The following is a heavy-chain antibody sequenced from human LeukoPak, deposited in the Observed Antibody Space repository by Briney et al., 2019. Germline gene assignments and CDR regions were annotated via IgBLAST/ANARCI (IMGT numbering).Heavy chain of an antibody. Sequence: SETLSLTCTVSGGSISSSDYYWGWIRQPPGKGLEWIGNIYYTGSSSYNSSLKSRVTISVDTSKNQFSLQLSSVTAADTAVYYCARENYCTNGVCWAFDPWGQGALVTVSS. CDR2: IYYTGSS. CDR3: ARENYCTNGVCWAFDP. D-gene: IGHD2-8*01. V-gene: IGHV4-39*07. J-gene: IGHJ5*02. CDR1: GGSISSSDYY.